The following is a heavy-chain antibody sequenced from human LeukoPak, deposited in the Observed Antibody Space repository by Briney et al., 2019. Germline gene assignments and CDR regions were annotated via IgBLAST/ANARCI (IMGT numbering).Heavy chain of an antibody. D-gene: IGHD2-15*01. CDR2: ISSSGSTI. V-gene: IGHV3-48*03. CDR3: ARDLCSGGSCYSGTSDAFDI. J-gene: IGHJ3*02. CDR1: GFTFSSYE. Sequence: GGSLRLSCEASGFTFSSYEINWVRQAPGKGLEWVSYISSSGSTIYYADSVKGRFTISRDNAKNSLYLQMNSLRAEDTAVYYCARDLCSGGSCYSGTSDAFDIWGQGTMVTVSS.